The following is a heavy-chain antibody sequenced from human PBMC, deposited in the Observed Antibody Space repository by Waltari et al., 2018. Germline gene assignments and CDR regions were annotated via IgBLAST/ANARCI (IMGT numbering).Heavy chain of an antibody. Sequence: EVQLVESGGGLVQPGRSLRLSCAASGFPFDAYAMHWARQAPGKGLEWVAGINWNSGNIRYADSVKGRFIISRDNAKNSLYLQMNSLRDDDTAFYYCVKSAGGATIWLVFDDWGQGTLVTVSS. CDR2: INWNSGNI. J-gene: IGHJ4*02. CDR3: VKSAGGATIWLVFDD. D-gene: IGHD3-16*01. V-gene: IGHV3-9*01. CDR1: GFPFDAYA.